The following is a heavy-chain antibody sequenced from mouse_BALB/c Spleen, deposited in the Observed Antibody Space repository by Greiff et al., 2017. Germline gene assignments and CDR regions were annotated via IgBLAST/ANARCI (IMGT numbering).Heavy chain of an antibody. CDR2: IYPYNGGT. CDR1: GYTFTDYN. Sequence: EVKLMESGPELVKPGASVKISCKASGYTFTDYNMHWVKQSHGKSLEWIGYIYPYNGGTGYNQKFKSKATLTVDNSSSTAYMELRSLTSEDSAVYYCARRRNLDYAMDYWGQGTSVTVSS. J-gene: IGHJ4*01. CDR3: ARRRNLDYAMDY. V-gene: IGHV1S29*02.